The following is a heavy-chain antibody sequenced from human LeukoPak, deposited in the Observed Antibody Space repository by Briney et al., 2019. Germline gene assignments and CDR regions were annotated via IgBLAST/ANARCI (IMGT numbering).Heavy chain of an antibody. D-gene: IGHD3-3*02. J-gene: IGHJ4*02. CDR2: INPNSGGT. Sequence: ASVKVSCKASGYTFTGYYMHWVRQAPGQGLEWMGWINPNSGGTNFAQKFQGRVTMTRDTSISTAYMELSSLTSDDTAVYYCARRGLGISYYFDYWGQGTLVTVSS. V-gene: IGHV1-2*02. CDR3: ARRGLGISYYFDY. CDR1: GYTFTGYY.